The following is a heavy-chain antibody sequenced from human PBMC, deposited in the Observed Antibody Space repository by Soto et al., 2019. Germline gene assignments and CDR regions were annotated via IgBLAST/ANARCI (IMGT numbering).Heavy chain of an antibody. D-gene: IGHD1-20*01. CDR2: IEIDDDDK. CDR3: ARSIRGRRRFNGMD. CDR1: PSTLTSPGMI. V-gene: IGHV2-70*13. Sequence: LKLSYHVSPSTLTSPGMIVSWIRQPPGNALEWLALIEIDDDDKYYSTPLKTTLTISKDTRKSQVLLTMANMDPADIGSYYCARSIRGRRRFNGMD. J-gene: IGHJ6*03.